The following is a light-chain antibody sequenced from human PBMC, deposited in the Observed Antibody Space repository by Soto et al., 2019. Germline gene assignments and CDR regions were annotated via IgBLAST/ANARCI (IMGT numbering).Light chain of an antibody. V-gene: IGKV1-39*01. CDR3: QQIHSSPPT. CDR2: LAS. J-gene: IGKJ1*01. Sequence: DIQMTQSPSSLSVSVGDAITITCRASQAINTYLSWFQQKPGKAPKLLIYLASSLETGVPSRFSGSGSGTYFTLTISSLQPEDFATYYCQQIHSSPPTFGQGTRVEIK. CDR1: QAINTY.